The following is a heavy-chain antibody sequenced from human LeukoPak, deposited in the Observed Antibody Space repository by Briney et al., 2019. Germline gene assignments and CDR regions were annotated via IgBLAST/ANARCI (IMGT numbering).Heavy chain of an antibody. Sequence: GGSLRLSCEASGFTFSSYAMAWVRQAPGKGLEWVSSITIGGGRTYYADSVKGRFTISRDNSKNTPSLQMSSLRAEDTAVYYCAKPGGGNYFTHNYFHPWGQGTLVTVSS. V-gene: IGHV3-23*01. CDR1: GFTFSSYA. CDR2: ITIGGGRT. CDR3: AKPGGGNYFTHNYFHP. D-gene: IGHD1-26*01. J-gene: IGHJ5*02.